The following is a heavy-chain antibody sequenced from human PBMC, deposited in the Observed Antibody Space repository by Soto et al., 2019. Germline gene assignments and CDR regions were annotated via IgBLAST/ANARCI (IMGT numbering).Heavy chain of an antibody. V-gene: IGHV3-30*18. D-gene: IGHD2-2*01. Sequence: GGSLRLSCAASGFTFSSYGMHWVRQAPGKGLEWVAVISYDGSNKYYADSVKGRFTISRDNSKNTLYLQMNSLRAEDTAVYYCAKDTRYCSSTSCYAGEYYYYGMDVWGQGTMVTVSS. J-gene: IGHJ6*02. CDR2: ISYDGSNK. CDR1: GFTFSSYG. CDR3: AKDTRYCSSTSCYAGEYYYYGMDV.